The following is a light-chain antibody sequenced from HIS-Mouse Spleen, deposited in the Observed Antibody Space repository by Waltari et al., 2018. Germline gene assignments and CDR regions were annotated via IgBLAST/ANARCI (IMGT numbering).Light chain of an antibody. J-gene: IGLJ1*01. CDR3: SSYTSSSTPYV. CDR2: EGS. Sequence: QSALTQPASVSGSPGQSITISCTGTSSDVGSYNLASWYQQHPGKAPKLMIYEGSKRPSGVSNRFSGSKSGNTASLTISGLQAEDEADYYCSSYTSSSTPYVFGTGTKVTVL. V-gene: IGLV2-14*02. CDR1: SSDVGSYNL.